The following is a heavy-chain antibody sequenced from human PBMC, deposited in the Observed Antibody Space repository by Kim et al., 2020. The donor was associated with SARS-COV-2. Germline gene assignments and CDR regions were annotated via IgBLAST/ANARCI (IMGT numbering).Heavy chain of an antibody. CDR2: ISPYNGNT. J-gene: IGHJ4*02. CDR1: GYTFTNYG. V-gene: IGHV1-18*01. CDR3: ARGGRFLEWLLIDY. D-gene: IGHD3-3*01. Sequence: ASVKVSCKASGYTFTNYGIIWVRQAPGQGLEWMGWISPYNGNTDYAQRLQGRLTMTTDSSTTTAYMELRSLRSDDTAVYYCARGGRFLEWLLIDYWGQGTLVTVSS.